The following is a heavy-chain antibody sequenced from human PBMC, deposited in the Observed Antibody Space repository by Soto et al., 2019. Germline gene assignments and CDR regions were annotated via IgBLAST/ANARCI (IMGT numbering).Heavy chain of an antibody. CDR3: ARRERSIAASGWNYYGMDV. CDR2: IIPIFGTV. J-gene: IGHJ6*02. D-gene: IGHD6-13*01. Sequence: QVQLVQSGAEVKKPGSSVKVSCKTSGGTFSSNAISWLRQAPGQGLEWMGGIIPIFGTVNYAQTFQGRVTITADKYTRTAYMELRSLRSEATAVYYCARRERSIAASGWNYYGMDVWGQGTTVTVSS. CDR1: GGTFSSNA. V-gene: IGHV1-69*06.